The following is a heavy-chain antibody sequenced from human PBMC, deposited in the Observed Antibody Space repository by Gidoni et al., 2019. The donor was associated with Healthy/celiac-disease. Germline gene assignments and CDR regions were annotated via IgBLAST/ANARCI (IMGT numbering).Heavy chain of an antibody. V-gene: IGHV3-49*05. D-gene: IGHD4-17*01. CDR2: IRSKADGGTT. J-gene: IGHJ6*02. CDR3: TRVPLRRGYYYYGMDV. CDR1: GFTFGDYA. Sequence: EVQLVESGGGLVKPGRSLRLSCTASGFTFGDYAMSWFRQAPGKGLEWVGFIRSKADGGTTEYAASVKGRFTISRDDSKSIAYLQMNSLKTEDTAVYYCTRVPLRRGYYYYGMDVWGQGTTVTVSS.